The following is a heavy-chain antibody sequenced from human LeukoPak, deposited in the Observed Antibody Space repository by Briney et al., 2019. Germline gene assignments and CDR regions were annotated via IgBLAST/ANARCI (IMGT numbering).Heavy chain of an antibody. J-gene: IGHJ5*02. CDR3: ATARGSSWRGFDP. D-gene: IGHD6-13*01. Sequence: SETLSLTCAVYGGSFSGYYWSWIRQPPGKGLEWIGEINHSGSTNYNPSLKSRVTISVDTSKNQFSLKLSSVTAADTAVYYCATARGSSWRGFDPWGQGTLVTVSS. CDR1: GGSFSGYY. V-gene: IGHV4-34*01. CDR2: INHSGST.